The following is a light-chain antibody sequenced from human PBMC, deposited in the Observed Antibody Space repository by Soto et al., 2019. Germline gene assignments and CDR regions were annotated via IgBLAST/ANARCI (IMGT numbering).Light chain of an antibody. CDR2: EVN. J-gene: IGLJ3*02. V-gene: IGLV2-8*01. CDR1: STDVGGYNF. CDR3: SSYAGSNIGV. Sequence: QSALTQPPSASGSPGQSVTISCTGTSTDVGGYNFVSWYQQHPGKAPKLIIYEVNKRPSGVPDRFSGSKSGNTASLTVSGLQAEDEADYYCSSYAGSNIGVFGGGPKVTVL.